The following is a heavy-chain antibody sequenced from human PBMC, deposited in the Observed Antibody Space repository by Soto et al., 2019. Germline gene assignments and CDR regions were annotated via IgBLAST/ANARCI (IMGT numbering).Heavy chain of an antibody. Sequence: QVPLVQSGAEVKKPGASVKVSCKASGYTFTSYDINWVRQATGQGLEWMGWMNPNSGNTGYAQKLQGRVTMTRNTSISTAYMELSSLRSEATAVYYCARSMTTVTTTSDYWGQGTLVTVSS. V-gene: IGHV1-8*01. CDR2: MNPNSGNT. CDR3: ARSMTTVTTTSDY. D-gene: IGHD4-4*01. J-gene: IGHJ4*02. CDR1: GYTFTSYD.